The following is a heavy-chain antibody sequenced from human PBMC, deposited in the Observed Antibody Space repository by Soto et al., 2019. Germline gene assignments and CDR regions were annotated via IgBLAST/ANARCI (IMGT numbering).Heavy chain of an antibody. Sequence: QITLKETGTTLVKPTQTLTLTCTFSGLSLSTTGVGVGWIRQPPGKALEWLALIYWDDDKRYSPSLKSRLTITKDSSKNQVVLTMTNQDPVDTAAYYCVQSRCGGDCLQSYSSHSYYGLDVWGQGTTVTVSS. J-gene: IGHJ6*02. V-gene: IGHV2-5*02. D-gene: IGHD2-21*02. CDR1: GLSLSTTGVG. CDR3: VQSRCGGDCLQSYSSHSYYGLDV. CDR2: IYWDDDK.